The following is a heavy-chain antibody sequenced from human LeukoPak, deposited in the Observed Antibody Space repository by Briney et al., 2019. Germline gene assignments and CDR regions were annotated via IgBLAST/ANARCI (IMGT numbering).Heavy chain of an antibody. CDR1: GYTFTSYA. D-gene: IGHD4-11*01. V-gene: IGHV1-3*01. CDR3: ARDYTYGMDV. Sequence: ASVKVSCKASGYTFTSYAMHWVRQAPGQRREGMGWINACNGNTKYSQKFQGRVTITRDTSASTAYMELSSLRSEDTAVYYCARDYTYGMDVWGKGTTVTVSS. J-gene: IGHJ6*04. CDR2: INACNGNT.